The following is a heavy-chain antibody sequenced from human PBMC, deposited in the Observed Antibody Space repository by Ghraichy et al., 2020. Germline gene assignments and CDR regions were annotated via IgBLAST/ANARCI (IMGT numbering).Heavy chain of an antibody. CDR3: ASAYYIGYYYYMDV. D-gene: IGHD3-10*01. V-gene: IGHV4-30-4*01. CDR1: GGSISSGDYY. Sequence: SETLSLTCTVSGGSISSGDYYWSWIRQPPGKGLEWIGYIYYSGSTYYNPSLKSRVTISVDTSKNQFSLKLSSVTAADTAVYYCASAYYIGYYYYMDVWGKGTTVTVSS. CDR2: IYYSGST. J-gene: IGHJ6*03.